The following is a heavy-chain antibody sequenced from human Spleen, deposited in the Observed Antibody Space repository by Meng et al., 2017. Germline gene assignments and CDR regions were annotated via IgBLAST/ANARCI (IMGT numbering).Heavy chain of an antibody. CDR1: GFTFNNYE. V-gene: IGHV3-48*03. Sequence: LSLTCAASGFTFNNYEMNWVRQAPGKGLEWVSYISSSGDFIYYSDSVKGRFTISRDNAKNSLFLQMNSLRAEDSAVYYCARDGKTSTWYGPAIYSDYWGQGTLVTVSS. D-gene: IGHD1-1*01. CDR2: ISSSGDFI. J-gene: IGHJ4*02. CDR3: ARDGKTSTWYGPAIYSDY.